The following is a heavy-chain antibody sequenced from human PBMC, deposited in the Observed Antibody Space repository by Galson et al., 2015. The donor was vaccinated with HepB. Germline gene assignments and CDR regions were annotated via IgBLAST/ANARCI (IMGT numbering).Heavy chain of an antibody. Sequence: SCKASGGTFSSYAIGWVRQAPGQGLEWMGRIIPILGIANYAQKFQGRVTITADKSTSTAYMELSSLRSEDTAVYYCARGGGDYVWRNQIRGMDVWGQGTTVTVSS. CDR3: ARGGGDYVWRNQIRGMDV. J-gene: IGHJ6*02. D-gene: IGHD3-16*01. V-gene: IGHV1-69*04. CDR2: IIPILGIA. CDR1: GGTFSSYA.